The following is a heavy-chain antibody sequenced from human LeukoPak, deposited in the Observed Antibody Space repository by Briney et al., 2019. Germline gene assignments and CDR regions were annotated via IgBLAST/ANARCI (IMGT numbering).Heavy chain of an antibody. CDR3: AREGSSGEHDY. CDR1: GFTFSSYG. J-gene: IGHJ4*02. V-gene: IGHV3-33*01. CDR2: IWYDGSNK. D-gene: IGHD3-22*01. Sequence: GGPLRLSCAASGFTFSSYGMHWVRQAPGKGLEWVAVIWYDGSNKYYADSVKGRFTISRDNSKNTLFLQMNSLRAEDTAVYYCAREGSSGEHDYWGQGTLVTVSS.